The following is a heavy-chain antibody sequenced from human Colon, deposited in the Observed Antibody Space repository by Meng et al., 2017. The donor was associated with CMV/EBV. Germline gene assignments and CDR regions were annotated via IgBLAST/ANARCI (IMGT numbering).Heavy chain of an antibody. V-gene: IGHV3-48*03. CDR3: VTGRAAALDY. D-gene: IGHD1-14*01. CDR1: GFTFSSYA. CDR2: ISSSGSTI. J-gene: IGHJ4*02. Sequence: GGSLRLSCAASGFTFSSYAMHWVRQAPGKGLEWVSYISSSGSTIYYADSVKGRFTISRDNAKNSLYLQMNSLRAEDTAVYYCVTGRAAALDYWGQGTLVTVSS.